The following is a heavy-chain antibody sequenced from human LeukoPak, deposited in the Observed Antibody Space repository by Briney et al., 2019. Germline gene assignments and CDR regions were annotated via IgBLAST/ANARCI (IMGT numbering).Heavy chain of an antibody. V-gene: IGHV3-23*01. J-gene: IGHJ4*03. D-gene: IGHD3-22*01. CDR1: GFTFSSYA. Sequence: GGSLRLSCAASGFTFSSYAMSWVRQAPGKGLEWVSGITGSGGSTYYADSVKGRFTISRDNSKNTLYLQMNSLRAEDTAVYYCAKDYYDRNGYLSYFVNWGQGTLGAVSS. CDR2: ITGSGGST. CDR3: AKDYYDRNGYLSYFVN.